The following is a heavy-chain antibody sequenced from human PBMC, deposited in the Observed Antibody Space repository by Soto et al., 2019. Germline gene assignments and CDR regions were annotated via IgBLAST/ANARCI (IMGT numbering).Heavy chain of an antibody. J-gene: IGHJ4*02. CDR3: AKDGVQTADY. CDR1: GFTFSSYG. CDR2: ISYDGSNK. Sequence: PGGSLRLSCAASGFTFSSYGMHWVRQAPGKGLEWVAVISYDGSNKYYADSVKGRLTISRDNSKNTLYLQMNSLRAEDTAVYYCAKDGVQTADYWGQGTLVTVSS. V-gene: IGHV3-30*18.